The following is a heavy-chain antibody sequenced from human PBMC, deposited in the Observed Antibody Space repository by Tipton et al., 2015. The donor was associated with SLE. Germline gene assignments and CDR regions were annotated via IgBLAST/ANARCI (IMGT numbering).Heavy chain of an antibody. CDR2: ISSYSGTT. J-gene: IGHJ4*02. D-gene: IGHD5-12*01. Sequence: QSGPEVKKPGASVKVSCKTSGYTFTSSGISWVRQAPGQGLEWMGWISSYSGTTNYAQKLQGRVTMTTDTSTSTAYMELRRLRSDDPAVYYCARSIVATTDFDYWGQGTLVTVSA. CDR1: GYTFTSSG. CDR3: ARSIVATTDFDY. V-gene: IGHV1-18*01.